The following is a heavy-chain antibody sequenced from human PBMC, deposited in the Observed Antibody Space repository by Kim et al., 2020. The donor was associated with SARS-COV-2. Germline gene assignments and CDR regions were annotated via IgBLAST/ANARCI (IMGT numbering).Heavy chain of an antibody. D-gene: IGHD6-19*01. CDR1: GFTFSNYG. J-gene: IGHJ6*02. V-gene: IGHV3-33*05. Sequence: GGSLRLSCAASGFTFSNYGMHWVRQAPGKGLEWVAVISYDGNNKYYADSVKGRFTISRDNSKNTLYLQMNSLRAEDTAVYYCARDHIAVAATPYYYYGMDVWGQGTTVTVSS. CDR2: ISYDGNNK. CDR3: ARDHIAVAATPYYYYGMDV.